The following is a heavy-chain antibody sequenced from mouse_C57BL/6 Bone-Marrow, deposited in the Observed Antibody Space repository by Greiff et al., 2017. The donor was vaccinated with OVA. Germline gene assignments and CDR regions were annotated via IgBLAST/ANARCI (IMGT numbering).Heavy chain of an antibody. J-gene: IGHJ3*01. CDR1: GYSFTGYY. CDR2: INPSTGGT. V-gene: IGHV1-42*01. D-gene: IGHD4-1*01. Sequence: VHVKQSGPELVKPGASVKISCKASGYSFTGYYMNWVKQSPEKSLEWIGEINPSTGGTTYNQKFKAKATLTVDKSSSTAYMQLKSLTSEDSAVDYCARGGTSPFAYRGQGTLVTVSA. CDR3: ARGGTSPFAY.